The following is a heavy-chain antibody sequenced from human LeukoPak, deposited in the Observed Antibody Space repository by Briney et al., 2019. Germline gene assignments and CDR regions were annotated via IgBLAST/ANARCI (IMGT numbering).Heavy chain of an antibody. V-gene: IGHV3-9*01. CDR3: AKASGPAADYYYYYGMDV. Sequence: GRSLRLSCAASGFTFDDYAMHWVRQAPGKGLEWVSGISWNSGSIGYADSVKGRFTISRDNAKNSLYLQMNSLRAEDTALYYCAKASGPAADYYYYYGMDVWGQGTTVTVSS. CDR1: GFTFDDYA. CDR2: ISWNSGSI. J-gene: IGHJ6*02. D-gene: IGHD6-13*01.